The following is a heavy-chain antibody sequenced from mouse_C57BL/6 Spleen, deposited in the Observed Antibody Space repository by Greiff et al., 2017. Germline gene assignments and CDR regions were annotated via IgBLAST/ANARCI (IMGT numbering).Heavy chain of an antibody. Sequence: VQLQQSGAELVRPGSSVKLSCKASGYTFTSYWMNWVKQRPIQGLEWIGYIDPSDSETHYNQKFKVKAPLTVDKSTSPAYMQLSRLTSEDSAVYYWARPDTYDYGGWGFAYWGQGTLVTVSA. J-gene: IGHJ3*01. CDR2: IDPSDSET. CDR3: ARPDTYDYGGWGFAY. CDR1: GYTFTSYW. V-gene: IGHV1-52*01. D-gene: IGHD2-4*01.